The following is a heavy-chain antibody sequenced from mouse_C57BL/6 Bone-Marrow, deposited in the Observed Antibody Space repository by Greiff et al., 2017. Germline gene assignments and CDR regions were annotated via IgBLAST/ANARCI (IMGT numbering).Heavy chain of an antibody. D-gene: IGHD1-1*01. V-gene: IGHV1-52*01. CDR2: IDPSDSET. CDR1: GYTFTSYW. J-gene: IGHJ3*01. CDR3: ARSYYGSSYAWFAY. Sequence: QVQLQQPGAELVRPGSSVKLSCKASGYTFTSYWMHWVKQRPIQGLEWIGNIDPSDSETHYNQKFKDKATLTVDKSSSTAYMQLSSLTSEDSAVXYCARSYYGSSYAWFAYWGQGTLVTVSA.